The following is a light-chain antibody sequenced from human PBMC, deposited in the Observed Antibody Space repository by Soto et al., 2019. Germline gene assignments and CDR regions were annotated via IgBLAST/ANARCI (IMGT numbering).Light chain of an antibody. CDR1: QSVSGW. V-gene: IGKV1-5*01. J-gene: IGKJ3*01. Sequence: DIQMTQSPSTLSASVGDTVTVTCRASQSVSGWLAWYQQKPGKAPSLLIYDASSLEGGVPSRFSGSGFGTEFTLTITNLQPADFATYYCQQYSDFLISFGPGTKVDIK. CDR2: DAS. CDR3: QQYSDFLIS.